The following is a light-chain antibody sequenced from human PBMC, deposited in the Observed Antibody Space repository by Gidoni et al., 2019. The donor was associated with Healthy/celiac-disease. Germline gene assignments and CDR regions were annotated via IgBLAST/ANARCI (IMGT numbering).Light chain of an antibody. Sequence: DIMMTQSPDSLPVSLGERATINCKSSRSVLYSSNNKNYLAWYQQKPGQPPKLLIYWASTRDSGVPDRFSGSGSGTDFTLTISSLQAEDVAVYYCQQYYTTPLTFGGGTKVEIK. CDR3: QQYYTTPLT. CDR2: WAS. CDR1: RSVLYSSNNKNY. J-gene: IGKJ4*01. V-gene: IGKV4-1*01.